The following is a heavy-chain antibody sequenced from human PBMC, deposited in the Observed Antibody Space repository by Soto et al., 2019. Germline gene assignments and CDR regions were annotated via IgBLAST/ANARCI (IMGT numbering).Heavy chain of an antibody. D-gene: IGHD6-13*01. V-gene: IGHV4-34*01. Sequence: QVQLQQWGAGLLKPSETLSLTCAVYGGSFSGYYWSWIRQPPGKGLEWIGEINHSGSTNYNPPLKSRVTISVDTSKNQFSLKLSSVTAADTAVYYCARSVAAHFDYWGQGTLVTVSS. J-gene: IGHJ4*02. CDR3: ARSVAAHFDY. CDR1: GGSFSGYY. CDR2: INHSGST.